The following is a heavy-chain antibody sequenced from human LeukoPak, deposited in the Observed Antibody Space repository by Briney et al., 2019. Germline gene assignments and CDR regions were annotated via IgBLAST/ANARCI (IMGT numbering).Heavy chain of an antibody. Sequence: ASVKVSCKASGGTFSSYAISWVRQAPGQGLEWMGRIIPILGIATYAQKFQGRVTMTRDTSTSTVYMYLSSLRSEDTAVYYCASSYSGSSDYFDYWGQGTLVTVSS. CDR2: IIPILGIA. J-gene: IGHJ4*02. CDR3: ASSYSGSSDYFDY. V-gene: IGHV1-69*04. D-gene: IGHD1-26*01. CDR1: GGTFSSYA.